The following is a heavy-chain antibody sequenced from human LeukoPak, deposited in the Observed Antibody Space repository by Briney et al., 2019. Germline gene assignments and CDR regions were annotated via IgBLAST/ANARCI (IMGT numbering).Heavy chain of an antibody. CDR3: ARGWSIYYAFDI. V-gene: IGHV4-39*07. D-gene: IGHD2-8*02. CDR2: IYYSGST. Sequence: RPSETLSLTCTVSGGSISSSSYYWGWIRQPPGKGLEWIGSIYYSGSTYYNPSLKSRVTISVDTSTNQFSLKLSSVTAADTAVYYCARGWSIYYAFDIWGQGTMVTVSS. CDR1: GGSISSSSYY. J-gene: IGHJ3*02.